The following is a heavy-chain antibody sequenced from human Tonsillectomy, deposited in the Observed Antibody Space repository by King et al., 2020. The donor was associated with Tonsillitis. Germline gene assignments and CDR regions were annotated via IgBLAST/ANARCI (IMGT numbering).Heavy chain of an antibody. V-gene: IGHV3-21*01. CDR1: GFTFSTYS. J-gene: IGHJ6*03. CDR3: ARETAANYYYNYMDV. D-gene: IGHD2-2*01. CDR2: ISTSSSYI. Sequence: DVQLVESGGGLVKPGGSLRLSCAASGFTFSTYSMNWVRQAPGKGLEWVSSISTSSSYIYYADSVKGRFTVSRDNAKNSLYLQMNSLRAEDTAVYYCARETAANYYYNYMDVWGKGTTVSVSS.